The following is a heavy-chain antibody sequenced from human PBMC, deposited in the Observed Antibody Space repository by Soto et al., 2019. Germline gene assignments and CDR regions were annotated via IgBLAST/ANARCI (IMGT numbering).Heavy chain of an antibody. CDR1: GYSFTSYW. V-gene: IGHV5-10-1*01. CDR3: AITTVVTSAFDI. Sequence: GESLKISCKGSGYSFTSYWISWVRQMPGKGLEWMGRIDPSDSYTNYSPSFQGHVTISADKSISTAYLQWSSLKASDTAMYYCAITTVVTSAFDIWGQGTMVTVSS. J-gene: IGHJ3*02. D-gene: IGHD4-17*01. CDR2: IDPSDSYT.